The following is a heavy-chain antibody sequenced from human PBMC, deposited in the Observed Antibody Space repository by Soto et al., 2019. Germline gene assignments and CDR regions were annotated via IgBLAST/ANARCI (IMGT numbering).Heavy chain of an antibody. J-gene: IGHJ6*03. CDR3: LRRSGMDV. Sequence: GGSLRLSCVASGFIFSSYAMNWVRQAPGKGLEWVSYIDSSSTIYYADSVKGRFTISRDNAKNSLFLQMNSLRADDTAVYYCLRRSGMDVWGKGTTVTVSS. CDR1: GFIFSSYA. CDR2: IDSSSTI. V-gene: IGHV3-48*01.